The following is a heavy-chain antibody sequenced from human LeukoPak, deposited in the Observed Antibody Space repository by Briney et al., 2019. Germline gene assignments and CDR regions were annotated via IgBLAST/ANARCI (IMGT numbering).Heavy chain of an antibody. V-gene: IGHV3-23*01. CDR2: IRSSGGTT. CDR3: AKREKKYSTASYFDY. D-gene: IGHD6-6*01. Sequence: GGSLRLSCAASGFTFSSYEMNWVRQAPGKGLEWVSDIRSSGGTTYYAVSVKGRFTLSRDNTKNTLYLQMNSLRAEDTAVYYCAKREKKYSTASYFDYWGQGTLVTVSS. J-gene: IGHJ4*02. CDR1: GFTFSSYE.